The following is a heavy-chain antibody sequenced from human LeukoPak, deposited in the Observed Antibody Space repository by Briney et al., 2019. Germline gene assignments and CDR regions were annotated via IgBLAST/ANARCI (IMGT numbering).Heavy chain of an antibody. CDR2: ISESGSGT. J-gene: IGHJ4*02. D-gene: IGHD5-18*01. Sequence: PGGSLRLSCAVSGLTFSRYAMSWVRQAPGKGLEWVSAISESGSGTYYADSVKGRFTISRDNSKDTLSLQMNSLRAEDTAEYYCAKGIAQGYTFGSIEQDYWGQGTLVTVSS. CDR1: GLTFSRYA. CDR3: AKGIAQGYTFGSIEQDY. V-gene: IGHV3-23*01.